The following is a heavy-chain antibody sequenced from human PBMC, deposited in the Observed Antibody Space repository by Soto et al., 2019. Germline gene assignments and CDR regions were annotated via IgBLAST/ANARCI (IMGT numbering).Heavy chain of an antibody. CDR3: ARGITMIVVPRGVDY. J-gene: IGHJ4*02. Sequence: SLRLSCAASGLAVSSNYMSWVRQAPGKGLEWVSVIYSGGSTYYADSVKGRFTISRDNSKNTLYLQMNSLRAEDTAVYYCARGITMIVVPRGVDYWGQGTLVTVSS. CDR1: GLAVSSNY. V-gene: IGHV3-66*01. D-gene: IGHD3-22*01. CDR2: IYSGGST.